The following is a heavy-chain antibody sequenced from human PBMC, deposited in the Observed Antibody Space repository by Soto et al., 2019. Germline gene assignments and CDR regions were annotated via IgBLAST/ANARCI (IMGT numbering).Heavy chain of an antibody. CDR3: ARESRSWYGSIWDY. J-gene: IGHJ4*02. V-gene: IGHV4-59*12. CDR2: IYFSGGT. CDR1: GGSISSYY. Sequence: SETLSLTCTVSGGSISSYYWSWIRQPPGKGLEWIGYIYFSGGTNYNPSQKRRVNKSVDTSKNQFSLMLSSVTAADTAVYYCARESRSWYGSIWDYWGQGTLVTVS. D-gene: IGHD6-13*01.